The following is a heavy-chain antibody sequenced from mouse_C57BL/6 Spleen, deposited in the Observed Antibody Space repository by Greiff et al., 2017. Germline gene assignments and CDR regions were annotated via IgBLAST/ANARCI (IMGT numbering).Heavy chain of an antibody. J-gene: IGHJ4*01. Sequence: EVMLVESGGGLVQPGGSLSLSCAASGFTFTDYYMSWVRPPPGKALEWLGFIRNKANGYTTEYSASVKGRFTISRDNSQSILYLQMNALRAEDRATYYCARAFGYYYAMDYWGQGTSVTVSS. CDR3: ARAFGYYYAMDY. V-gene: IGHV7-3*01. CDR1: GFTFTDYY. CDR2: IRNKANGYTT.